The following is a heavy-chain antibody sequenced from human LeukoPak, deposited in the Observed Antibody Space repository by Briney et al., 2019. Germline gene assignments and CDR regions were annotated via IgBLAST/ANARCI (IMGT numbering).Heavy chain of an antibody. CDR3: AKEEYSSSLRYFND. CDR1: GFTFSSYA. J-gene: IGHJ4*02. D-gene: IGHD6-6*01. CDR2: ISGSGGST. V-gene: IGHV3-23*01. Sequence: PGGSLRLSCAASGFTFSSYAMSWVRQAPGKGLEWVSAISGSGGSTYYADSVKGRFTTSRDISKNTLYLQMNSLRAEDTAVYYCAKEEYSSSLRYFNDWGQGTLVTVSS.